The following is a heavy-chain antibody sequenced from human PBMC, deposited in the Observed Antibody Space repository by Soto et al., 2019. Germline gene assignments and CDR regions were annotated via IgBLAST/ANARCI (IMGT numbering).Heavy chain of an antibody. J-gene: IGHJ4*02. CDR3: ARWYYDFWSGYYRDDGFDY. Sequence: QVQLQESGPGLVKPSETLSLTCTVSGGSISSYYWSWIRQPPGKGLEWIGYIYYSGSTNYNPSLKSRVTISVDTSKNHFSLKLSSVTAADTAVYYCARWYYDFWSGYYRDDGFDYWGQGTLVTVSS. V-gene: IGHV4-59*01. CDR2: IYYSGST. CDR1: GGSISSYY. D-gene: IGHD3-3*01.